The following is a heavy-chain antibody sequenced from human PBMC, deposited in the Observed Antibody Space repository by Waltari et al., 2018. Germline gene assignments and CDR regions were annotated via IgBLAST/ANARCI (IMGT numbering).Heavy chain of an antibody. CDR1: GFRIGSSA. V-gene: IGHV3-23*01. CDR2: ITRQATT. Sequence: EVQFLESGGDLVQPGGSLRLSCAASGFRIGSSAMNWVRQAPGKGPEWVASITRQATTYYAGSVRGRFAISRDESDNKLYLQMSGLRAEDTAMYYCAKDHASSGWPTFDSWGQGTQVTVSS. D-gene: IGHD6-19*01. J-gene: IGHJ4*02. CDR3: AKDHASSGWPTFDS.